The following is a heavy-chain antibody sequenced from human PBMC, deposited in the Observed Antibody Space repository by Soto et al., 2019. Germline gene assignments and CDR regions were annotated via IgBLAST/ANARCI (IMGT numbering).Heavy chain of an antibody. CDR1: GGTFSSYA. CDR3: AREATWIQISVGMDV. CDR2: IIPIFGTA. D-gene: IGHD5-18*01. V-gene: IGHV1-69*01. Sequence: QVQLVQSGAEVKKPGSSVKVSCKASGGTFSSYASSWVRQAPGQGLEGMGGIIPIFGTANYAQKFQGRVTITADESTSTAYMELSSLRSEDTAVYYCAREATWIQISVGMDVWGQGTTVTVSS. J-gene: IGHJ6*02.